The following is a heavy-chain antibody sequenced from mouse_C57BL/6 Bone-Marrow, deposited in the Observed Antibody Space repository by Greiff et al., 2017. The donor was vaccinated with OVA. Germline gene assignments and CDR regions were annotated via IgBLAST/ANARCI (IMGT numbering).Heavy chain of an antibody. CDR3: ARSDGNWYFDV. D-gene: IGHD2-1*01. V-gene: IGHV1-4*01. CDR2: INPSSGYT. CDR1: GYTFTSYT. J-gene: IGHJ1*03. Sequence: VQLQQSGAELARPDASVKMSCKASGYTFTSYTMHWVKQRPGQGLEWIGYINPSSGYTKYNQKFKDKATLTADKSSSTAYMQLSSLTSEDSAVYYCARSDGNWYFDVWGTGTTVTVSS.